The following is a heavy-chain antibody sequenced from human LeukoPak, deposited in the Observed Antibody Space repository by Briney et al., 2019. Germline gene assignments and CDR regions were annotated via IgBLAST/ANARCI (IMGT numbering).Heavy chain of an antibody. J-gene: IGHJ4*02. D-gene: IGHD6-13*01. CDR1: GGSISSYY. Sequence: SETLSLTCTVSGGSISSYYWNWIRQPPGKGLEWIGYIYYSGSTKYNPSLKSRLTMSVDTSKNQFSLKLNSVTAADMAVYYCARFTAAGGYFDYWGQGTLVTVSS. CDR2: IYYSGST. CDR3: ARFTAAGGYFDY. V-gene: IGHV4-59*12.